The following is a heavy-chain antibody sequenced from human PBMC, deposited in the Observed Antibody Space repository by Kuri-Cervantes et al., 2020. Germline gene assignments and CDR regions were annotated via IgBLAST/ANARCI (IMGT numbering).Heavy chain of an antibody. D-gene: IGHD5-12*01. CDR3: AREGAGGYDPLYYFDY. Sequence: ASVKVSCKASGYTFTRYAMNWVRQAPGQGLEWMGWINTNTGNPTYAQGFTGRFVFSLDTSVNTAYLQINSLKAEDTAVYYCAREGAGGYDPLYYFDYWGQGTLVTVSS. J-gene: IGHJ4*02. CDR1: GYTFTRYA. V-gene: IGHV7-4-1*02. CDR2: INTNTGNP.